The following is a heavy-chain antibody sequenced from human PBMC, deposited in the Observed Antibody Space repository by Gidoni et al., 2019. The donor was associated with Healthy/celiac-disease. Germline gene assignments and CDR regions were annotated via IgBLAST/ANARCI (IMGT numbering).Heavy chain of an antibody. V-gene: IGHV4-39*01. CDR2: IYYSGST. CDR1: GGPISSSSYY. Sequence: QLQLQESGPGLVKPSENLSLTCTVPGGPISSSSYYWGWIRQPPGKGLEWIGSIYYSGSTYYNPSLKSRVTISVDTSKIQFSLKLSSVTAAYTSVYYCASPDIAAAGSAFDIWCQGTMVTVSA. D-gene: IGHD6-13*01. J-gene: IGHJ3*02. CDR3: ASPDIAAAGSAFDI.